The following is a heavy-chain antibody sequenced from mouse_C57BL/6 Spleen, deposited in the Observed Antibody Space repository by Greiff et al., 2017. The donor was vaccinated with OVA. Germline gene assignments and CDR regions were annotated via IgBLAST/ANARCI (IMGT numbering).Heavy chain of an antibody. D-gene: IGHD2-5*01. J-gene: IGHJ2*01. V-gene: IGHV1-26*01. Sequence: VQLQQSGPELVKPGASVKISCKASGYTFTDYYMNWVKQSHGKSLEWIGDINPNNGGTSYNQKFKGKATLTVDKSSSTAYMELRSLTSEDSAVYYCARGDYSNYVWYFDYWGQGTTLTVSS. CDR3: ARGDYSNYVWYFDY. CDR1: GYTFTDYY. CDR2: INPNNGGT.